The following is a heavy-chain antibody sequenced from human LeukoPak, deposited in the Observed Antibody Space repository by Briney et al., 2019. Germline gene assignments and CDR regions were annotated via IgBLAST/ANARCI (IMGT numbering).Heavy chain of an antibody. CDR2: ISTGSSRI. CDR3: AREGSLAE. D-gene: IGHD3-3*02. Sequence: GGSLRLSCAASGFTFSSYSMSWVRQPPEKGLEWISYISTGSSRIYYADSVKGRVTTSRDNAKNSLFLQMNSLRDEDTAVYYCAREGSLAEWGQGTLVTVSS. J-gene: IGHJ4*02. V-gene: IGHV3-48*02. CDR1: GFTFSSYS.